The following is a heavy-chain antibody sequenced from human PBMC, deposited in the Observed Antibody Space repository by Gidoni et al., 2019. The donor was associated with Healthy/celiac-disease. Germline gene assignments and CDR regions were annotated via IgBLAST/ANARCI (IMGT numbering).Heavy chain of an antibody. J-gene: IGHJ2*01. V-gene: IGHV3-33*01. CDR2: IWYDGSNK. CDR3: ARYYYDSSGYYYSPTARSYWYFDL. D-gene: IGHD3-22*01. Sequence: QVQLVESGGGVVQPGRSLRLSCAASGFTFSSYGMHWVRKAPGKGLEWVAVIWYDGSNKYYADAVKGRFTISRDNSKNTLYLQMNSLRAEDTAVYYCARYYYDSSGYYYSPTARSYWYFDLWGRGTLVTVSS. CDR1: GFTFSSYG.